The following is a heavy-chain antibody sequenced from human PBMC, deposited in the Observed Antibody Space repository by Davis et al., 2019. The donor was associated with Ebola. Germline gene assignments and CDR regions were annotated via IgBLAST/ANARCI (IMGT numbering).Heavy chain of an antibody. J-gene: IGHJ4*02. CDR1: GGSLSSNSYY. CDR2: TYYGEKN. Sequence: SETLSLTCSVSGGSLSSNSYYYWGWIRQPPGKGLEWIGNTYYGEKNHYNPSLKSRVTISADTSKDQISLRLTSVTAADTAVYYCVRRAGIYYFDSWGQGTLVIVSS. V-gene: IGHV4-39*01. CDR3: VRRAGIYYFDS. D-gene: IGHD1-1*01.